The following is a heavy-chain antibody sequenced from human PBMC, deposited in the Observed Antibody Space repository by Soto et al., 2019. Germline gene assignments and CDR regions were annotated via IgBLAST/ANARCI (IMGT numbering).Heavy chain of an antibody. CDR1: GFTFSSYS. J-gene: IGHJ6*02. CDR2: ISSSSSYI. D-gene: IGHD4-17*01. Sequence: PVGSLRLSCAASGFTFSSYSMNWVRQAPGKGLEWVSSISSSSSYIYYADSVKGRFTISRDNAKNSLYLQMNSLRVEDTAVYYCARDRVRGAAYGYYYGMDVWGQGTTVTVSS. CDR3: ARDRVRGAAYGYYYGMDV. V-gene: IGHV3-21*01.